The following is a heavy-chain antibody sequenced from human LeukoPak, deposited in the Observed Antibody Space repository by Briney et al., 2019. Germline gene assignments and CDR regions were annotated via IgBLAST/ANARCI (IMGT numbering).Heavy chain of an antibody. V-gene: IGHV4-30-4*08. J-gene: IGHJ4*02. CDR2: IYYSGST. D-gene: IGHD1-26*01. CDR3: ARGRGSYYLRAAGFDY. Sequence: SETLSLTCTVSGGSISSGDYYWSWIRQPPGKGLEWIGYIYYSGSTCYNPSLKSRVTISVDTSKNQFSLKLSSVTAADTAVYYCARGRGSYYLRAAGFDYWGQGTLVTVSS. CDR1: GGSISSGDYY.